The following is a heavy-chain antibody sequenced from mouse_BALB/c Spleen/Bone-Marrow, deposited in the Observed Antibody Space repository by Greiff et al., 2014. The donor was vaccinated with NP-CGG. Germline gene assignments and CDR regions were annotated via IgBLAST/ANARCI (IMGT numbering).Heavy chain of an antibody. Sequence: VQLQQPGPDLVKPEASVKISCKASGYSFTGYYMYWVKQSHGKSLEWIGRVNPNNGDISYNQKFKGKAILTVDKSSSTAYMELRSLTSEDSAVYYCARSTATGFAYWGQGTLVTVSA. V-gene: IGHV1-26*01. CDR3: ARSTATGFAY. CDR1: GYSFTGYY. J-gene: IGHJ3*01. CDR2: VNPNNGDI. D-gene: IGHD1-2*01.